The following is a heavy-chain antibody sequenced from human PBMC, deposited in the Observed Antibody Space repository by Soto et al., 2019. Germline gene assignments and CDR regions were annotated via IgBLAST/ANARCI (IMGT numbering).Heavy chain of an antibody. J-gene: IGHJ6*02. CDR3: VKDTIYPPPTAPVTYGMDV. D-gene: IGHD5-18*01. CDR2: ISGSAVST. V-gene: IGHV3-23*01. CDR1: GFTLSSYG. Sequence: LRLSCAPSGFTLSSYGMSWVRQSPGKRLAWVSAISGSAVSTYYADSVKGRVTIARDNSKSTLYLQMNSLRADDTAVYYCVKDTIYPPPTAPVTYGMDVWGQGITVTVSS.